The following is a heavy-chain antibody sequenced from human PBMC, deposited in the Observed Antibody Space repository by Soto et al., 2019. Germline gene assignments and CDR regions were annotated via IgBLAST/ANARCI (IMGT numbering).Heavy chain of an antibody. Sequence: SETLSLTCTVSGGSISSGDYYWSWIRQPPGKGLEWIGYIYYSGSTYYNPSLKSRVTISVDTSKNQFSLKLSSVTAADTAVYYCARDGYGGGIVATNSYYYYGMDVWGQGTTVTVSS. V-gene: IGHV4-30-4*01. D-gene: IGHD5-12*01. CDR3: ARDGYGGGIVATNSYYYYGMDV. CDR2: IYYSGST. CDR1: GGSISSGDYY. J-gene: IGHJ6*02.